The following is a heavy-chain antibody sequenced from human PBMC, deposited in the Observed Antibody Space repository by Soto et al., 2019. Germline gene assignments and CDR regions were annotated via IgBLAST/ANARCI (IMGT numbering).Heavy chain of an antibody. Sequence: QVQLVQSGSEVRNPGASVKVSCKPSGYTFTSFGITWLRQAPGQGLEWMGWINPFNGYTNYAQKHLGSFTMTTDTSTGTAYLELRSLRSDDTAVYYCARAKGVAAEGAWAYWGQGTLVTVSS. D-gene: IGHD6-13*01. J-gene: IGHJ4*02. V-gene: IGHV1-18*01. CDR2: INPFNGYT. CDR1: GYTFTSFG. CDR3: ARAKGVAAEGAWAY.